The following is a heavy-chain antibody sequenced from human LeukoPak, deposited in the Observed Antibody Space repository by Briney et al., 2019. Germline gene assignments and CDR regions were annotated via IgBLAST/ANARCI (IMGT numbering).Heavy chain of an antibody. V-gene: IGHV3-21*01. CDR1: GFNLSRYS. D-gene: IGHD3-9*01. Sequence: GGSLRPSCATSGFNLSRYSINWVRPAPGEGLEWGSSISSSSEYIYYADSLKGRFTISRDNAKNSLYLQMNSLRAEDTAVYYCARALADFDWLGGDWGQGTLVTVSS. CDR2: ISSSSEYI. J-gene: IGHJ4*02. CDR3: ARALADFDWLGGD.